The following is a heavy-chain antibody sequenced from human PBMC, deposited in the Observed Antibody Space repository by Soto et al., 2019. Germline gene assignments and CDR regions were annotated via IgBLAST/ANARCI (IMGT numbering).Heavy chain of an antibody. CDR2: ISSSSSYI. J-gene: IGHJ6*03. CDR1: GFTFSSYS. CDR3: ARAAGCSSTSCYTFYYYYYSMDV. D-gene: IGHD2-2*02. V-gene: IGHV3-21*01. Sequence: GGSLRLSCAASGFTFSSYSMNWVRQAPGKGLEWVSSISSSSSYIYYADSVKGRFTISRDNAKNSLYLQMNSLRAEDTAVYYCARAAGCSSTSCYTFYYYYYSMDVCGKGTSLTVS.